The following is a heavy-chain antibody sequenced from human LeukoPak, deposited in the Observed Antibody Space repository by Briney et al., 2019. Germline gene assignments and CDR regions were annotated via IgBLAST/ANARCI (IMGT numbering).Heavy chain of an antibody. J-gene: IGHJ6*03. CDR2: ISGSGGST. CDR3: ARDYDSRSYMDV. V-gene: IGHV3-23*01. CDR1: GFTFSSYA. Sequence: GGSLRLSCAASGFTFSSYAMSWVRQAPGKGLEWVSAISGSGGSTYYADSVKGRFTISRDNSKNTLYLQMNGLRAEDTAVYYCARDYDSRSYMDVWGKGTTVTVSS. D-gene: IGHD3-16*01.